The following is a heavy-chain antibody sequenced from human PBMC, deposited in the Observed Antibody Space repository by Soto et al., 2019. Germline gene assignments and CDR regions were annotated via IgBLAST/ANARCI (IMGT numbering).Heavy chain of an antibody. CDR3: ARDSKGGWFDP. Sequence: SETLSLTCTVSGGSISSGDYYWSWIRQPPGKGLEWIGYIYYSGITYYNPSLKSRVTISVDTSKNQFSLKLSSVTAADTAVYYCARDSKGGWFDPWGQGTLVTVSS. D-gene: IGHD4-4*01. V-gene: IGHV4-30-4*01. J-gene: IGHJ5*02. CDR2: IYYSGIT. CDR1: GGSISSGDYY.